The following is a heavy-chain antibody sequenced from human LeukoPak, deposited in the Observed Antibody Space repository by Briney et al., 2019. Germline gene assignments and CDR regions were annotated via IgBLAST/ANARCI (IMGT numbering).Heavy chain of an antibody. J-gene: IGHJ4*02. Sequence: SETLSLTCTVSGGSISSSNYYWGWIRQPPGKGLEWIGSIYYSGSTYFNPSLKSRVTISVDTSKNQFSLKLSSVTAADTAVYYCARHRYYYDSSGYYCVYYFDYWGQGTLVTVSS. D-gene: IGHD3-22*01. CDR1: GGSISSSNYY. CDR2: IYYSGST. CDR3: ARHRYYYDSSGYYCVYYFDY. V-gene: IGHV4-39*01.